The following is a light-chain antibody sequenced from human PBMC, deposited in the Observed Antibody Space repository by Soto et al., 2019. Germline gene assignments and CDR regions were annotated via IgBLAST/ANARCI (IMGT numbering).Light chain of an antibody. V-gene: IGKV1-39*01. CDR1: QSIYNY. CDR2: AAS. CDR3: QQSYSTPRT. J-gene: IGKJ1*01. Sequence: DIQMTQSPSSLSASVGDRVTMTCRPSQSIYNYLNWYQQKPGKAPQLLIFAASSLQSGVPSRFSGSESGTDFTLTISSLQPEDFATYYCQQSYSTPRTFGQGTKVDIK.